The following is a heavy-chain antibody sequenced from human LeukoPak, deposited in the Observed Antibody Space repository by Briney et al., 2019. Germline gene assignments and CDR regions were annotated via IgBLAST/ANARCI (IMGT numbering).Heavy chain of an antibody. CDR2: VSNGKT. Sequence: GGSLRLSCAASGFPLSSHAMSWVRQPPGKGLEWVAAVSNGKTYYADSVRGRFTISRDDSKNTVYLQMNSLRDEDTALYYCVRKAGYCASVCLKSNWFDPWGQGTLVTGSS. D-gene: IGHD2-21*02. CDR3: VRKAGYCASVCLKSNWFDP. J-gene: IGHJ5*02. CDR1: GFPLSSHA. V-gene: IGHV3-23*01.